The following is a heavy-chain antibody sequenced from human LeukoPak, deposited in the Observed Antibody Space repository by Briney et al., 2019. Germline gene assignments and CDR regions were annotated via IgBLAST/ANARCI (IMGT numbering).Heavy chain of an antibody. CDR2: ISGSGGST. Sequence: PGGSLRLSCAASGFTFSSYAMSWVRQAPGKGLEWVSAISGSGGSTYYADSVRGRFTISRDNSKNTLYLQMNSLRAEDTAVYYCAKASHKKYSSSWYSFSGDAFDIWGQGTMVTVSS. J-gene: IGHJ3*02. CDR1: GFTFSSYA. D-gene: IGHD6-13*01. V-gene: IGHV3-23*01. CDR3: AKASHKKYSSSWYSFSGDAFDI.